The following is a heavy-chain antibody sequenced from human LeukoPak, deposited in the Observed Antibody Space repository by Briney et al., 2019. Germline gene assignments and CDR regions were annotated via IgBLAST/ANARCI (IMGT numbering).Heavy chain of an antibody. Sequence: ASVKVSCKASGYTFTAYYVHWVRQALGQGPEWMGWIHPNSGGTKYAQNFQGRVTMTRDTSITTAYMELSSLRSDDTAVYYCARGDIYWDYWGQGTQVTVSS. D-gene: IGHD2-15*01. CDR2: IHPNSGGT. J-gene: IGHJ4*02. V-gene: IGHV1-2*02. CDR1: GYTFTAYY. CDR3: ARGDIYWDY.